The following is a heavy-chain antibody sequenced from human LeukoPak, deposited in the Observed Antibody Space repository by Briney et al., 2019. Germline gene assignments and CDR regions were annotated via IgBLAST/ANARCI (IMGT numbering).Heavy chain of an antibody. CDR1: GLTFSTYA. V-gene: IGHV3-23*01. J-gene: IGHJ4*02. Sequence: GGSLRLSCAASGLTFSTYAMSWVRQTPGKGLEWVSAISGSGGNTYYADSVKGRFTISRDNSKNTLYLQMNSLTAEDTAVYYCAKAKFSVATTTDFWGQGTLVTVSS. D-gene: IGHD5-12*01. CDR2: ISGSGGNT. CDR3: AKAKFSVATTTDF.